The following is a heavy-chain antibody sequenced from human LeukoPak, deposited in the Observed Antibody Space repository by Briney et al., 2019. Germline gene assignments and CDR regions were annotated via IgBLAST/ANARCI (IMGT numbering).Heavy chain of an antibody. V-gene: IGHV3-23*01. D-gene: IGHD5-18*01. CDR3: AKGEIQHDY. CDR2: SSGSGGST. Sequence: GGSLRLSCAASGFTFSSYAMSWVRQAPGKGLEWVSASSGSGGSTYYADPVKGRFTISRDNSTNTLYLQMSSLRAEDTAVYYCAKGEIQHDYGGQGALVTVSS. CDR1: GFTFSSYA. J-gene: IGHJ4*02.